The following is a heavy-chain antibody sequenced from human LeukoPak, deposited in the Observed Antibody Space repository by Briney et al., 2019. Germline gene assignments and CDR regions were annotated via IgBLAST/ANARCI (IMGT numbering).Heavy chain of an antibody. D-gene: IGHD2-2*01. CDR3: ARLGYCSSTSCYFDYYYYMDV. CDR2: ISSSSSTI. CDR1: GFTFSSYS. Sequence: GGSLRLSCAASGFTFSSYSMNWVRQAPGKGLEWVSYISSSSSTIYYADSVKSRFTISRDNAKNSLYLQMNSLRAEDTAVYYCARLGYCSSTSCYFDYYYYMDVWGKGTTVTVSS. V-gene: IGHV3-48*04. J-gene: IGHJ6*03.